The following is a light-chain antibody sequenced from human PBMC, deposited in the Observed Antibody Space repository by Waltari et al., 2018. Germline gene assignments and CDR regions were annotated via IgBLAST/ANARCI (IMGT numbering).Light chain of an antibody. CDR1: SSDVGGYNY. V-gene: IGLV2-8*01. CDR3: SSYAGSKNYV. CDR2: EVA. Sequence: QSALTQPPSASGSPGQSVTISCTGTSSDVGGYNYVSWYQQHPGKAPKLMIYEVARRPSGVPDRFSVSKSGNTASLTVSGLQAEDEADYYCSSYAGSKNYVFGTGTKVTVL. J-gene: IGLJ1*01.